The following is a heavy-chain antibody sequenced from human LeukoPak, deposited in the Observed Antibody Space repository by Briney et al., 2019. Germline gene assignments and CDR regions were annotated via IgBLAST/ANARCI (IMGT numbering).Heavy chain of an antibody. J-gene: IGHJ4*02. Sequence: SVKVSCKASGGTFSSYAISWVRQAPGQGLEWMGGIIPIFGTANYAQKFQGRVTITADESTSTAYMELSSLRSEDTAVYYCARGPTQKYYYDSCGYYSAHYFDYWGQGTLVTVSS. CDR2: IIPIFGTA. CDR1: GGTFSSYA. CDR3: ARGPTQKYYYDSCGYYSAHYFDY. D-gene: IGHD3-22*01. V-gene: IGHV1-69*01.